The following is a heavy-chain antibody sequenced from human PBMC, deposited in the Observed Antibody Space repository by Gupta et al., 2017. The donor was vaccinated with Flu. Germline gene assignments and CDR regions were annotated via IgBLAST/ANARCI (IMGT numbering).Heavy chain of an antibody. Sequence: VRQAPGKGLDWVSTVTASALTTYYTDSVRGRLTISRDNSKNTISLHMDNLRPEDTAVYYCTRGSGAGSWAFDTWGQGTLVTVSS. D-gene: IGHD3-10*01. J-gene: IGHJ3*02. V-gene: IGHV3-23*01. CDR2: VTASALTT. CDR3: TRGSGAGSWAFDT.